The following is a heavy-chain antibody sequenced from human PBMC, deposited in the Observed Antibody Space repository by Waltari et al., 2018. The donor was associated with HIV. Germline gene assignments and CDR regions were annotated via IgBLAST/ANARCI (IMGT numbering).Heavy chain of an antibody. Sequence: EVQLEESGGGLVQPGGSLGLSCAASGSTFSNYWMPWVRQAPGKGLEWVANISQDGSEKHYVDSVKGRFLISRDNAKNSLFLHMDSLRVEETAVYYCARGAYSGNYFDCWGQGTLVTVSS. CDR2: ISQDGSEK. CDR3: ARGAYSGNYFDC. D-gene: IGHD1-26*01. V-gene: IGHV3-7*01. J-gene: IGHJ4*02. CDR1: GSTFSNYW.